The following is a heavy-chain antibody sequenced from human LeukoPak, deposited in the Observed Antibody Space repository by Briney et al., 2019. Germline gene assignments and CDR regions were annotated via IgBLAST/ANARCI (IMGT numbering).Heavy chain of an antibody. CDR3: ARVGDPQTLDY. Sequence: ASVKVSCKASGGTFSSYAISWVRQAPGQGLEWRGGIIPIFGTANYAQKFQGRVTITTDESTGTAYMKLSSLRSKETAVYYCARVGDPQTLDYWGQGTLVTVSS. CDR2: IIPIFGTA. CDR1: GGTFSSYA. V-gene: IGHV1-69*05. J-gene: IGHJ4*02. D-gene: IGHD4-23*01.